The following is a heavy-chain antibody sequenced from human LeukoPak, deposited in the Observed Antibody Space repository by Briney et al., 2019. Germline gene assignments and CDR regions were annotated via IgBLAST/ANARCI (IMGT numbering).Heavy chain of an antibody. V-gene: IGHV4-59*01. Sequence: SETLSLTCTVSGGSISSYYWSWIRQPPGKGLEWIGYIYYSGSTNYNPSLKSRVTISVDTSENQFSLKLSSVTAADTAVYYCARLFSGYDYRRKYYYYYGMDVWGQGTTVTVPS. D-gene: IGHD5-12*01. CDR2: IYYSGST. CDR3: ARLFSGYDYRRKYYYYYGMDV. J-gene: IGHJ6*02. CDR1: GGSISSYY.